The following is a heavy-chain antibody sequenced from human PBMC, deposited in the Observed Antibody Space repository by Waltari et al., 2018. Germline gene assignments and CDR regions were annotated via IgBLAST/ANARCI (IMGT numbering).Heavy chain of an antibody. CDR2: IDYSGST. V-gene: IGHV4-39*07. CDR1: GGSISSSSYY. J-gene: IGHJ6*02. CDR3: ARSADYYYYGMDV. Sequence: QLQLQESGPGLVKPSETLSLTCTVSGGSISSSSYYWGWIRQPPGKGLEWIGSIDYSGSTDDNPSRKSRVTISVDTSKNQFSLKLSSVTAADTAVYYCARSADYYYYGMDVWGQGTTVTVSS.